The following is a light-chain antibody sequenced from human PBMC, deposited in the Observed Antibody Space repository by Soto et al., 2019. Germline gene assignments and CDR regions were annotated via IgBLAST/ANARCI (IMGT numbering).Light chain of an antibody. V-gene: IGKV3-20*01. CDR3: QQYGSSPLT. Sequence: EIVLTQSPGTLSLSPGERVTLSFSSSQSVSSSYLAWYQQKFGQAPRLLIYGASSRATGIPDRFSGSGSGTDFTLTISRLEPEDFAVYYCQQYGSSPLTFGGGTKVDIK. J-gene: IGKJ4*01. CDR2: GAS. CDR1: QSVSSSY.